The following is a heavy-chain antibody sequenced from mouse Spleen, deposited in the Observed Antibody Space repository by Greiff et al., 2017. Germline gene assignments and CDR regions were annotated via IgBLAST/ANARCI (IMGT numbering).Heavy chain of an antibody. CDR3: ARRRDTGDWYFDV. V-gene: IGHV5-6*01. J-gene: IGHJ1*03. Sequence: EVQVVESGGDLVKPGGSLKLSCAASGFTFSSYGMSWVRQTPDKRLEWVATISSCGSYTYYPDSVKGRFTISRDNAKNTLYMQLSSLKSEDTAMYYCARRRDTGDWYFDVWGTGTTVTVSS. D-gene: IGHD1-1*02. CDR1: GFTFSSYG. CDR2: ISSCGSYT.